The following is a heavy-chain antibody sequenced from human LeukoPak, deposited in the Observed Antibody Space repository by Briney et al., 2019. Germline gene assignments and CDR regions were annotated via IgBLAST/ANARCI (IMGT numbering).Heavy chain of an antibody. CDR3: ARGRGGATTGLDH. CDR1: GYTFNGYY. Sequence: GASVKVSCKASGYTFNGYYMHWVRQAPGQGLESMGWINSNSGARNYGQKFQGRVTMSRDTAINTAYMELTSLTSDDTGVYYCARGRGGATTGLDHWGQGTLVTVSS. J-gene: IGHJ4*02. D-gene: IGHD1-26*01. V-gene: IGHV1-2*02. CDR2: INSNSGAR.